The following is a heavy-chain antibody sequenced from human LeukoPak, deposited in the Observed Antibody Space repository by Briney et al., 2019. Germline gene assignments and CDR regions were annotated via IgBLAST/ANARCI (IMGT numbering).Heavy chain of an antibody. Sequence: SETLSLTCTVSGGSISSGGYYWSWIRQHPGKGLEWIGYIYYSGSTYYNPSLKSRVTISVDTSKSQFSLKLSSVTAADTAVYYCARAPDDYGDYFDYWGQGTLVTVSS. D-gene: IGHD4-17*01. V-gene: IGHV4-31*03. CDR2: IYYSGST. CDR1: GGSISSGGYY. J-gene: IGHJ4*02. CDR3: ARAPDDYGDYFDY.